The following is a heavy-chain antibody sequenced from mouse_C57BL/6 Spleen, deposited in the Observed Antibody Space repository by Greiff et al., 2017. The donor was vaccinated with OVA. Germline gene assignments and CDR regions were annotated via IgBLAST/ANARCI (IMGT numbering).Heavy chain of an antibody. CDR1: GFSFTSYG. CDR2: IWSGGST. Sequence: QVQLKQSGPGLVQPSQSLSITCTVSGFSFTSYGVHWVRQSPGKGLEWLGVIWSGGSTDYNAAFIARLCISKDNTKSQVFFKMNSLQADDTAIYYCARSPAANWDWYFDVWGTGTTVTVSS. J-gene: IGHJ1*03. D-gene: IGHD4-1*01. CDR3: ARSPAANWDWYFDV. V-gene: IGHV2-2*01.